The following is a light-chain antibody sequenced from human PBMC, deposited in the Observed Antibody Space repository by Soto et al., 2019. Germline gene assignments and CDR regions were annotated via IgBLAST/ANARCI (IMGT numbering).Light chain of an antibody. CDR1: QSVISTY. J-gene: IGKJ5*01. CDR2: GAS. V-gene: IGKV3-20*01. Sequence: EIVLTQSPGTLSLSPGERATLSCRASQSVISTYLAWYQQKPGQAPRLLIYGASSRATGISDRFSGSGSGTDFTLTISRLEPEDFAVYYCQHYVSPPITFGQGTRLEIK. CDR3: QHYVSPPIT.